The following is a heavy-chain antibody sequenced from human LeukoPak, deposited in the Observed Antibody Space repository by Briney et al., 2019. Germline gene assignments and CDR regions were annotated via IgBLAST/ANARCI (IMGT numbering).Heavy chain of an antibody. D-gene: IGHD5-24*01. CDR3: ARDRVATTLLFDY. CDR2: ISSSSYI. CDR1: GFTFSSYS. J-gene: IGHJ4*02. Sequence: GGSLRLSCAASGFTFSSYSMNWVRQAPGKGLEWVSSISSSSYIYYADSVKGRFTISRDNAKNSLYLQMNSLRAEDTAVYYCARDRVATTLLFDYWGQGTLVTVSS. V-gene: IGHV3-21*01.